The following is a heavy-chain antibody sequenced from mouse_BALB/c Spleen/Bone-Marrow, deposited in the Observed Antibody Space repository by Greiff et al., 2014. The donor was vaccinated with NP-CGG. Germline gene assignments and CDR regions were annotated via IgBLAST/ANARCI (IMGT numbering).Heavy chain of an antibody. V-gene: IGHV5-12-2*01. D-gene: IGHD1-1*01. J-gene: IGHJ2*01. CDR3: ARHGGSRGYYFDY. CDR1: GFTFSSYT. Sequence: DVHLVESGGGLVQPGGSLKLSCAASGFTFSSYTMSWVRQTPEKRLEWVAYISNGGGSTYYPDTVKGRFTTSRDNAKNTLYLQMSSLKSEDTAMYYCARHGGSRGYYFDYWGQGTTLTVSS. CDR2: ISNGGGST.